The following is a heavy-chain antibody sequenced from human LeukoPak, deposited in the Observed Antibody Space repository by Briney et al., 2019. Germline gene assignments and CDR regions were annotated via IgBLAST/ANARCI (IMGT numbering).Heavy chain of an antibody. CDR2: IYYSGST. Sequence: SETLSLTCTVSGGSISSSSYYWGWICQPPGKGLEWIGSIYYSGSTYYNPSLKSRVTISVDTSKNQFSLKLSSVTAADTAVYYCARQLGYLYYDFWSGYPDDAFDIWGQGTMVTVSS. V-gene: IGHV4-39*01. CDR3: ARQLGYLYYDFWSGYPDDAFDI. D-gene: IGHD3-3*01. J-gene: IGHJ3*02. CDR1: GGSISSSSYY.